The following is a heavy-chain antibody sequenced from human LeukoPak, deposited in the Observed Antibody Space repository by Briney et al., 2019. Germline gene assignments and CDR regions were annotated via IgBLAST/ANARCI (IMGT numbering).Heavy chain of an antibody. D-gene: IGHD3-16*01. CDR2: IYYSGST. CDR3: ATYSATWGWFDP. Sequence: SETLSLTCTVSGGSISSSSYHWGWIRQPPGKGLEWIGSIYYSGSTYYNPSLKSRLTISVDTSKSQFSLKLSSVTAADTAVYYCATYSATWGWFDPWGQGTLVTVSS. J-gene: IGHJ5*02. V-gene: IGHV4-39*01. CDR1: GGSISSSSYH.